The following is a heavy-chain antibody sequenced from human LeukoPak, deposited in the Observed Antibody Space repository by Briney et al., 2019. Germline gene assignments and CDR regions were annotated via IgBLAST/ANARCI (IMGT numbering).Heavy chain of an antibody. V-gene: IGHV3-74*01. Sequence: GGSLRLSCAASGFTFSSYWMHWVRQAPGKGLVGVSRINSDGSSTSYADSVKGRFTISRDNAKNTLYLQMNSLRAEDTAVYYCARGDYDILTGRPPAYYYYGMDVWGQGTTVTVSS. D-gene: IGHD3-9*01. J-gene: IGHJ6*02. CDR2: INSDGSST. CDR3: ARGDYDILTGRPPAYYYYGMDV. CDR1: GFTFSSYW.